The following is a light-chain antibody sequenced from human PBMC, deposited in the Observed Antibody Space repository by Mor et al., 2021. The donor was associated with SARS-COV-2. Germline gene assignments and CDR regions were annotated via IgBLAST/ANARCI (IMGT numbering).Light chain of an antibody. CDR1: FSNIGDYY. J-gene: IGLJ3*02. Sequence: QTVTISCSGIFSNIGDYYVSWYQQLPGRAPILLIYDNNKRPSGIPDRFSGSKSGTSATLGITGLQTGDEADYYCGTWDSSLGAGVFGGGTKVT. CDR2: DNN. CDR3: GTWDSSLGAGV. V-gene: IGLV1-51*01.